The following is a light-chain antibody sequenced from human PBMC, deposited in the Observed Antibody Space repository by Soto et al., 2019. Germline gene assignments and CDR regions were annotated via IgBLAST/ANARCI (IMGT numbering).Light chain of an antibody. J-gene: IGLJ3*02. CDR3: CSHSSSITWM. CDR2: EVT. V-gene: IGLV2-14*03. CDR1: SSDVGGYNF. Sequence: QSALTQTASVSGSPGQLITISCTGTSSDVGGYNFVSWYQQHPGKAPKLIIHEVTNRPSGVSNRFSGSKSGNTASLTISGLQAEDEAVYYCCSHSSSITWMFGGGTQLTVL.